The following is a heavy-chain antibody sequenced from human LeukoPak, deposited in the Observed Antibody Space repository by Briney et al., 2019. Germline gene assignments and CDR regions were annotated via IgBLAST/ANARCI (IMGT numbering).Heavy chain of an antibody. CDR3: ARGGASSSWYSEDNWFDP. Sequence: GASVKVSSKASGYTFITYGISWVRQAPGQGLERMGGISAYNGNSNYAQTLQGRVTMTTDTSTSTAYMELRSLRSDDTAVYYCARGGASSSWYSEDNWFDPWGQGTLVTVSS. J-gene: IGHJ5*02. D-gene: IGHD6-13*01. V-gene: IGHV1-18*01. CDR1: GYTFITYG. CDR2: ISAYNGNS.